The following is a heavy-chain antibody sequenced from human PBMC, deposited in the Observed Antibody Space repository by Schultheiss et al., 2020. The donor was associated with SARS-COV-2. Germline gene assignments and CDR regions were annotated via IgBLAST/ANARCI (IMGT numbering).Heavy chain of an antibody. CDR3: AITISGFSKERSDYHYDVDG. J-gene: IGHJ6*02. CDR1: VGTFSSYA. Sequence: SVKVSCKASVGTFSSYAISWVRQAPGQGLGWMGGIIPIFGTANYAQRFRGTVSLNTETYTSTTYMELWSLGTEDTAVYYCAITISGFSKERSDYHYDVDGWGQGTAVTVAS. CDR2: IIPIFGTA. D-gene: IGHD1-1*01. V-gene: IGHV1-69*05.